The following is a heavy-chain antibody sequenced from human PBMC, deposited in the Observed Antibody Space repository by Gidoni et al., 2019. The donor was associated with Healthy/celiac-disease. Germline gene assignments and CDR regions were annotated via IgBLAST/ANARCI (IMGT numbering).Heavy chain of an antibody. CDR3: ARDHSYGEFDY. V-gene: IGHV3-21*01. CDR2: ISSSSSYI. D-gene: IGHD5-18*01. J-gene: IGHJ4*02. Sequence: EVQLVESGGGLVKPGGSLRLSRAASGFTFSCYSMNWVRQAPGKGLEWVSSISSSSSYIYYADSVKGRFTISRDNAKNSLYLQMNSLRAEDTAVYYCARDHSYGEFDYWGQGTLVTVSS. CDR1: GFTFSCYS.